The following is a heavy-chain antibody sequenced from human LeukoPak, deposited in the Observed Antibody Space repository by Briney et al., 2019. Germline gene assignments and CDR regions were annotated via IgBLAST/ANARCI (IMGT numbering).Heavy chain of an antibody. CDR1: GGSFSGYY. D-gene: IGHD5-12*01. CDR2: INHRGST. Sequence: PSETLSLTCAVYGGSFSGYYWSWIRQPPGEGLEWIGEINHRGSTNYNPSLKSRVTISVDTSKNQFSLKLSSVTAADTAVYYCARGSNRGYTYWGHGTLVTVSS. CDR3: ARGSNRGYTY. V-gene: IGHV4-34*01. J-gene: IGHJ4*01.